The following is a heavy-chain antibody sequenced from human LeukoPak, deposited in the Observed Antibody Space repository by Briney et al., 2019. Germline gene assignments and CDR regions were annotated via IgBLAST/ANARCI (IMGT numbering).Heavy chain of an antibody. V-gene: IGHV5-51*01. D-gene: IGHD2-21*01. Sequence: GESLKISCKGSGYSFTSYWIGWVRQMPGKGLEWMGIIYPGDSETRYIPSFQGQVTFSGDKSINTAYLQWSSLKASGTAIYYCAAIRSYSDAFDIWGQGTMVTVTS. CDR3: AAIRSYSDAFDI. J-gene: IGHJ3*02. CDR2: IYPGDSET. CDR1: GYSFTSYW.